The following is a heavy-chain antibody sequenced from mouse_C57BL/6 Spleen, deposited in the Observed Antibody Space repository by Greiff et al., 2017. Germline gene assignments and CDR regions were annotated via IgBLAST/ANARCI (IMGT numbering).Heavy chain of an antibody. V-gene: IGHV1-64*01. D-gene: IGHD2-3*01. Sequence: QVQLQQPGAELVKPGASVKLSCKASGYTFTSYWMHWVKQRPGQGLEWIGMIHPNSGSTNYNEKFKSKATLTVDKSSSTAYMQLSSLTSEDSAVYYCARRELGGYWGFAYWGQGTLVTVSA. CDR2: IHPNSGST. CDR3: ARRELGGYWGFAY. J-gene: IGHJ3*01. CDR1: GYTFTSYW.